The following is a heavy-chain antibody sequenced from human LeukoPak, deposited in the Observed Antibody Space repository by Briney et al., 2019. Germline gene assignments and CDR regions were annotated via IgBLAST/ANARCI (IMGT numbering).Heavy chain of an antibody. CDR3: ARVKEYYYDSSGYFPHFDY. CDR2: ISAYNGNT. Sequence: ASVKVSCKASGYTFTSYGISWVRQAPGQGLEWMGWISAYNGNTNYAQKLQGRVTMTTDTSTSTAYMELRSLRSDDTAVYYCARVKEYYYDSSGYFPHFDYWGQGTLVTVSS. CDR1: GYTFTSYG. V-gene: IGHV1-18*01. J-gene: IGHJ4*02. D-gene: IGHD3-22*01.